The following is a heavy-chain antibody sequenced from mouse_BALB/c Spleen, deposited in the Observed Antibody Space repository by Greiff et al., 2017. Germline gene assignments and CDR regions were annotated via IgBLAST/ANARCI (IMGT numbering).Heavy chain of an antibody. CDR3: ARRGLRTHYYAMDY. CDR2: ISYSGST. D-gene: IGHD1-1*01. J-gene: IGHJ4*01. Sequence: EVKLMESGPGLVKPSQSLSLTCTVTGYSITSYYAWNWIRQFPGNKLEWMGYISYSGSTSYNPSLKSRISITRDTSKNQFFLQLNSVTTEDTATYYCARRGLRTHYYAMDYWGQGTSVTVSA. CDR1: GYSITSYYA. V-gene: IGHV3-2*02.